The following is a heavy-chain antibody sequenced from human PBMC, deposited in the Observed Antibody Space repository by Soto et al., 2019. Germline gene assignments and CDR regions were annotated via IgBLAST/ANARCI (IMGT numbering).Heavy chain of an antibody. V-gene: IGHV3-21*01. Sequence: GGSLRLSCAASGFTFSSYSMNWVRQAPGKGLEWVSSISSSSSYIYYADSVKGRFTISRDNAKNSLYLQTNSLRAEDTAVYYCARAGVVVAATPSRYPREYYYYYYGMDLWGQGTTVTVSS. CDR1: GFTFSSYS. D-gene: IGHD2-15*01. CDR3: ARAGVVVAATPSRYPREYYYYYYGMDL. CDR2: ISSSSSYI. J-gene: IGHJ6*02.